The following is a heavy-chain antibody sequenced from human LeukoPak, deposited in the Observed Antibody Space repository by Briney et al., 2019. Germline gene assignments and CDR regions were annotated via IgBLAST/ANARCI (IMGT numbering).Heavy chain of an antibody. D-gene: IGHD6-13*01. CDR2: ISRTGSTI. Sequence: PGGSLSLSCAPSGFTFSDYHMSWIRQAPGKGLEGVSYISRTGSTIYYADSVKGRFTISRDNAKNSLYLRMNSLTAEDTAVYFCVKIAATGNWFDPWGQGTLVTVSS. CDR3: VKIAATGNWFDP. J-gene: IGHJ5*02. CDR1: GFTFSDYH. V-gene: IGHV3-11*01.